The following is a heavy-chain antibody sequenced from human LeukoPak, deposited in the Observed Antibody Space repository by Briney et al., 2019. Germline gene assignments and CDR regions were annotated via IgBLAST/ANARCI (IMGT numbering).Heavy chain of an antibody. J-gene: IGHJ3*02. CDR2: ISSSSSTM. CDR3: ASWALRFSAAFDI. CDR1: GFTFSSYS. Sequence: GGSLRLSCAASGFTFSSYSMSWVRQAPGKGLEWVSYISSSSSTMYYADSVKGRFTISRDNAKNSLYLQMNSLRAEDTAVYYCASWALRFSAAFDIWGKGTMVTVSS. D-gene: IGHD3-3*01. V-gene: IGHV3-48*01.